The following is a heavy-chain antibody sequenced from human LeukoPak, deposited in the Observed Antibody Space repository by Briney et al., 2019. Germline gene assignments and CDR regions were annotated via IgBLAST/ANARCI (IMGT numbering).Heavy chain of an antibody. Sequence: ASVKVSCKASGGTFSNYGIGWVRQAPGQGLEWMGGIIPIFGTANYAQNLQGRVTITADESTTTAYMELSSLRSEDTAVYYCARGRGIVVVPAAHDAFDIWGQGTMVTVSS. V-gene: IGHV1-69*13. D-gene: IGHD2-2*01. CDR3: ARGRGIVVVPAAHDAFDI. CDR1: GGTFSNYG. J-gene: IGHJ3*02. CDR2: IIPIFGTA.